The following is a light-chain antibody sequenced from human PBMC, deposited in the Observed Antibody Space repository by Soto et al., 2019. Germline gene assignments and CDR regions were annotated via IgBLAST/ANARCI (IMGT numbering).Light chain of an antibody. CDR1: EFIISNY. CDR2: GAS. V-gene: IGKV3-20*01. Sequence: DIVLTQSPGTLSLSPGERATLSCRASEFIISNYLAWFQQKPGQAPRLLIYGASSRATGIPDRFSGSGSGTDFTLTISRLEPDDFAVYYCQQYGSSPLTFGPGTKVDIK. J-gene: IGKJ3*01. CDR3: QQYGSSPLT.